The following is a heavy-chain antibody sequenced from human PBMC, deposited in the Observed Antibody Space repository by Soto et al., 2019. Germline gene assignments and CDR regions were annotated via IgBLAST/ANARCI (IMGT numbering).Heavy chain of an antibody. Sequence: PSETLSLTCTVSGGSITTGGSYWSWIRQHPGKGLEWIGNIYHSGNTYYNPSLKSRLTISVDTSKNHFSLMVDSVTAADTAVYYCARARFQVLYGSGTSVNHRLDYWGHGTLVTVSS. CDR3: ARARFQVLYGSGTSVNHRLDY. CDR2: IYHSGNT. CDR1: GGSITTGGSY. J-gene: IGHJ4*01. V-gene: IGHV4-31*03. D-gene: IGHD3-10*01.